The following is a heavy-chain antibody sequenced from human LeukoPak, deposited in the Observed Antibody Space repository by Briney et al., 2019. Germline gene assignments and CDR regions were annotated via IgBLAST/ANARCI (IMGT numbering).Heavy chain of an antibody. D-gene: IGHD3-9*01. CDR3: AKRGVVIRVILIGFHKEAYYFDS. CDR2: ISGSGGGT. Sequence: PGGSLRLSCAVSGITLSNYGMSWVRQAPGKGLEWAAGISGSGGGTNYADSVKGRFTISRDNSKNTLYLQMNSLRAEDTAVYFCAKRGVVIRVILIGFHKEAYYFDSWGQGALVTVSS. V-gene: IGHV3-23*01. J-gene: IGHJ4*02. CDR1: GITLSNYG.